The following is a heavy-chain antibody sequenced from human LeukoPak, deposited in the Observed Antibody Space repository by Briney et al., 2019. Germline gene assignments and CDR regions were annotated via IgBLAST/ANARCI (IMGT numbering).Heavy chain of an antibody. D-gene: IGHD3-22*01. V-gene: IGHV3-33*08. J-gene: IGHJ4*02. CDR1: GFTFSSYG. CDR2: IWYDGSNK. Sequence: GGSLRLSCSASGFTFSSYGMHWVRQAPGKGLEWVAVIWYDGSNKYYADSVKGRFTISRDNSKNTLYLQMNSLRAEDTAVYYCARDYYDSGGYHPFDYWGQGTLVTVSS. CDR3: ARDYYDSGGYHPFDY.